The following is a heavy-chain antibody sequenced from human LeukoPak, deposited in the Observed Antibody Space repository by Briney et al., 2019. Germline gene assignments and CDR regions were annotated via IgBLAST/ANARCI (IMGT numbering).Heavy chain of an antibody. CDR1: GFTFRSYA. Sequence: PGGSLRLSCAASGFTFRSYAMSWVRQAPGKGLGWVSAISGSGGSTYYADSVKGRFTISRDNSKNTLYLQMNSLRAEDTAVYHCAKAGSGWPRWGDYWGQGTLVTVSS. V-gene: IGHV3-23*01. J-gene: IGHJ4*02. D-gene: IGHD6-19*01. CDR2: ISGSGGST. CDR3: AKAGSGWPRWGDY.